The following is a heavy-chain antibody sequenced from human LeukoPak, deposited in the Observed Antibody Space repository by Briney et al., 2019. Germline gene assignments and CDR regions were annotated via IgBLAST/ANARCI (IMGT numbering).Heavy chain of an antibody. V-gene: IGHV3-74*01. D-gene: IGHD4-23*01. CDR1: GFTFSSYW. CDR2: IASNGSST. CDR3: ARGRPHGNDY. J-gene: IGHJ4*02. Sequence: GGSLRLSCAASGFTFSSYWMNWVRQAPGKGLVWVSRIASNGSSTTYADSVKGRFSISRDNAKNTLYLQMNSLRVEDTAVYYCARGRPHGNDYWGQGTLVTVSS.